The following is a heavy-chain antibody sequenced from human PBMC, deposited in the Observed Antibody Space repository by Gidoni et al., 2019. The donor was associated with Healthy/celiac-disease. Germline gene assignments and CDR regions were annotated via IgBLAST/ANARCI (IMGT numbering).Heavy chain of an antibody. J-gene: IGHJ4*02. CDR2: IKQDGSEK. CDR3: AREGSSGWYEYYFDY. V-gene: IGHV3-7*01. CDR1: GFTFSSYW. Sequence: EVQLVESGGGLVQPGGSMRLSCAASGFTFSSYWMSWVRQAPGKGLEWVANIKQDGSEKYYVDAVKGRFTISRDNDKNSLYLQMNSLRAEDTAVYYCAREGSSGWYEYYFDYWGQGTLVTVSS. D-gene: IGHD6-19*01.